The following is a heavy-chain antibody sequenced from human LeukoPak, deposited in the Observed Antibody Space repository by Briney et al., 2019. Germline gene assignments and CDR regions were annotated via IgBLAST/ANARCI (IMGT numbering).Heavy chain of an antibody. CDR1: GFTFSSYG. V-gene: IGHV3-33*01. CDR2: IWYDGSNK. CDR3: ARSDGYGDYVVHY. Sequence: GGSLRLSCAASGFTFSSYGMHWVHQAPDKGLEWVAVIWYDGSNKYYADSVKGRFTISRDNSKNTLYLQMNSLRAEDTAVYYCARSDGYGDYVVHYWGQGTLVTVSS. D-gene: IGHD4-17*01. J-gene: IGHJ4*02.